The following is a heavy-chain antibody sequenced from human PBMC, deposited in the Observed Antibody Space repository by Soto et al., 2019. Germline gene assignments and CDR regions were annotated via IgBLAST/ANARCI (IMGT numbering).Heavy chain of an antibody. J-gene: IGHJ3*02. CDR3: ARPTVTTIWAFDI. Sequence: QVQLVQSGAEVKKPGSSVKVSCKASGGTFSSYTISWVRQAPGQGLEWMGRIIPILGIANYAQKFQGRVTITADKSTSTAYMELSSLRSEDTAVYYCARPTVTTIWAFDIWGQGTMVTVSS. CDR2: IIPILGIA. V-gene: IGHV1-69*02. CDR1: GGTFSSYT. D-gene: IGHD4-17*01.